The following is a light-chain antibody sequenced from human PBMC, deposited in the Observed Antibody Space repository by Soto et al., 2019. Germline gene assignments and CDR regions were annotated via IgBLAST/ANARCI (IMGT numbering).Light chain of an antibody. CDR1: QSVSXX. J-gene: IGKJ5*01. CDR3: XQXXNWFSIT. CDR2: GAS. V-gene: IGKV3-15*01. Sequence: EIVMTQSPATLSVSPGXRXTLXXXASQSVSXXLAWYQQKPGQAPRLLIYGASTRANGIPARFSGSGSGTEFTLTISSLQSEXXXVYXCXQXXNWFSITFGQGTRLEIK.